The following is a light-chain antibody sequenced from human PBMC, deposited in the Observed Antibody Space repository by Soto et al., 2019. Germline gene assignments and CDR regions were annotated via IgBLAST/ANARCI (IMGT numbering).Light chain of an antibody. V-gene: IGKV3-20*01. CDR1: QSVTTQ. CDR3: QQYGGSTRT. Sequence: IVLPQSSGTLSLSPRETATLSCRASQSVTTQLAWYQQKPGQAPRLIIHGASSRGTGVPDRITGSGSGTDFTLSISRLEPEDFAVYYCQQYGGSTRTFGQGTKVDIK. J-gene: IGKJ1*01. CDR2: GAS.